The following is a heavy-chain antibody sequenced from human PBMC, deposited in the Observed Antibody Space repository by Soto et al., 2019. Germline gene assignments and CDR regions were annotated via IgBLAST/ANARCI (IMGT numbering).Heavy chain of an antibody. CDR3: SRDAPPEDS. J-gene: IGHJ4*02. CDR1: GYTFTSYG. V-gene: IGHV1-18*01. CDR2: ISAHNGNT. Sequence: QVQLVQSGDEVKKPGASVKVSCKASGYTFTSYGISWVRQAPGQGLEWRGWISAHNGNTNYAQKLRGRVTLTRDTSTSPAYLELPSLRSDDTVVYSCSRDAPPEDSWGQGTLVT.